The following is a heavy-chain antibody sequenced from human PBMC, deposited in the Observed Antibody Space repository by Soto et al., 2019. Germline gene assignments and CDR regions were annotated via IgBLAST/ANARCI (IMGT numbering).Heavy chain of an antibody. Sequence: QVQLVESGGGVVKPGRSLRLSCAASGFTFSSYGMHWVRQAPGTGLEWVAVISYDGSNKYYADSVKGRFTISRDNSKNTLYLQMNSLRAEDTAVYYCAKDTDYYDSSGYSYFDYWGQGTLGTVSS. D-gene: IGHD3-22*01. V-gene: IGHV3-30*18. J-gene: IGHJ4*02. CDR1: GFTFSSYG. CDR2: ISYDGSNK. CDR3: AKDTDYYDSSGYSYFDY.